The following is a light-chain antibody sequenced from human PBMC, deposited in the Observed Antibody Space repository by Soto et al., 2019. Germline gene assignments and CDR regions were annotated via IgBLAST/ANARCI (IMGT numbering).Light chain of an antibody. Sequence: DIQLTQSPSFVSASVGDRVTITCRASQDIGNFLSWYQQKPGKAPTLLIYSASTLQSGVPSRFSGSGSAAEFSLTISSLQPEDFAAYFCQQLNNYPHTFGGGTKVEI. V-gene: IGKV1-9*01. CDR2: SAS. J-gene: IGKJ4*01. CDR3: QQLNNYPHT. CDR1: QDIGNF.